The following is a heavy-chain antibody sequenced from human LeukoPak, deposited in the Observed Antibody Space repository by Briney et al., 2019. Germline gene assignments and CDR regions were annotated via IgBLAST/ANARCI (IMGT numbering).Heavy chain of an antibody. CDR2: ISWDGGST. CDR1: GFTFDDYA. J-gene: IGHJ4*02. CDR3: AKTEDSSGYYYSIDY. D-gene: IGHD3-22*01. V-gene: IGHV3-43D*03. Sequence: PGGSLRLSCAASGFTFDDYAMHWVRQAPGKGLEWVSLISWDGGSTYYADSVKGRFTISRDNSKNSLYLQMNSLRAEDTALYYCAKTEDSSGYYYSIDYGGQGTLVTVSS.